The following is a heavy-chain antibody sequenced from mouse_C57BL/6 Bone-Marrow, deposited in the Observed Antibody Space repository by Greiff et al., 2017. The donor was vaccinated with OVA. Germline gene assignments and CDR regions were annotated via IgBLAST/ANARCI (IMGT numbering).Heavy chain of an antibody. CDR3: ARIQEGYFDV. Sequence: QVTLKESGPGILQPSQTLSLTCSFSGFSLSTFGMGVGWIRQPSGKGLEWLAHIWWDGDKYYNPALKSRLTSSKDTSKNQVFLNIANVDTADSATYCCARIQEGYFDVWGTGTTVTVSS. J-gene: IGHJ1*03. V-gene: IGHV8-8*01. CDR2: IWWDGDK. CDR1: GFSLSTFGMG.